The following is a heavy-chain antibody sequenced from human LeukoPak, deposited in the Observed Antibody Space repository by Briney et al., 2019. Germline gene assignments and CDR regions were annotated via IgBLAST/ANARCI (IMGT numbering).Heavy chain of an antibody. V-gene: IGHV1-69*06. CDR2: IIPIFGTA. CDR1: GGTFSSYA. Sequence: SVKVSCKASGGTFSSYAISWVRQAPGQGLEWMGGIIPIFGTANYAQKFQGRVTITADKSTSTAYMELSSLRSEDTAVYYCARGRGDCSGGSCYHDYWGQGTLVTVSS. J-gene: IGHJ4*02. CDR3: ARGRGDCSGGSCYHDY. D-gene: IGHD2-15*01.